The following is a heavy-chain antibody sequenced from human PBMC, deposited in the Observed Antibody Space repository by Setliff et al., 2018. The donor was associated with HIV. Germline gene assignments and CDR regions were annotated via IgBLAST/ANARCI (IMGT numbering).Heavy chain of an antibody. J-gene: IGHJ5*02. CDR1: GGSVSTSSYS. CDR2: IYGSGTT. CDR3: ARQDSSSFDP. V-gene: IGHV4-39*01. D-gene: IGHD3-22*01. Sequence: SETLSLTCTVSGGSVSTSSYSWGWIRQPPEKGLEWIGTIYGSGTTKYNPSLRSRVTISVDKSKNQLSLSLDSVTAADTAVYYCARQDSSSFDPWGQGTLVTVSS.